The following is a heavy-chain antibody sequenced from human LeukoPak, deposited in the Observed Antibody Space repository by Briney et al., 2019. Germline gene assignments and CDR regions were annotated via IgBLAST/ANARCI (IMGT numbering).Heavy chain of an antibody. CDR2: FYYLGNT. D-gene: IGHD2-21*01. V-gene: IGHV4-39*07. J-gene: IGHJ4*02. CDR1: GGSISNSTYY. Sequence: SETLSLTCSVSGGSISNSTYYWGWIRQAPGKGLEWIGSFYYLGNTYYKPSLRSRVTMSVDTSKNQFSLKLSAETAADTAVYYCTTFRGPPNYFNYWGQGNLVTVSS. CDR3: TTFRGPPNYFNY.